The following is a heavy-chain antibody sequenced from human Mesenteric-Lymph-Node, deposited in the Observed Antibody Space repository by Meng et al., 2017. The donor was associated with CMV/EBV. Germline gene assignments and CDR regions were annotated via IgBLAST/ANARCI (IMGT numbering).Heavy chain of an antibody. CDR1: GFTFSSYA. CDR2: IAYDGGSNK. D-gene: IGHD5-12*01. V-gene: IGHV3-30*04. Sequence: GESLKISCAASGFTFSSYAMHWVRQAPGKGLEWVAFIAYDGGSNKDYADSVKGRFTISRDNAKNSLYLQMNSLRAEDTAVYYCARDSKDTYIVATDYWGQGTLVTVSS. CDR3: ARDSKDTYIVATDY. J-gene: IGHJ4*02.